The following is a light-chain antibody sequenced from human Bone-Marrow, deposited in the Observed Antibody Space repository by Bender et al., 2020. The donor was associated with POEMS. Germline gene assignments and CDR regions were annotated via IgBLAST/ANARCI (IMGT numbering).Light chain of an antibody. CDR1: ALSNQY. CDR3: QSADSRGIYEI. CDR2: KDS. V-gene: IGLV3-25*03. J-gene: IGLJ2*01. Sequence: SSDLTQPPSVSVSPGQTARITCSGDALSNQYAYWYQQKPGQAPVIIIYKDSERPSGIPERFSGSSSGTTVTLTISGVQAEDEGDYYCQSADSRGIYEIFGEGTKLTV.